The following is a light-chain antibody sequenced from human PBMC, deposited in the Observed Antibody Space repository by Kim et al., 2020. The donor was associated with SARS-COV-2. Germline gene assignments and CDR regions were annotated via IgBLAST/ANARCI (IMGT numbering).Light chain of an antibody. CDR2: SNK. V-gene: IGLV1-44*01. CDR3: AAWDDSLNGPV. CDR1: SSNSGSNT. J-gene: IGLJ2*01. Sequence: GRMVTISCSDSSSNSGSNTVNWYQQLPGTAPKLLIYSNKQRPSGVPDRFSGSKSGTSASLAISGLQSEDEADYYCAAWDDSLNGPVFGGGTQLTVL.